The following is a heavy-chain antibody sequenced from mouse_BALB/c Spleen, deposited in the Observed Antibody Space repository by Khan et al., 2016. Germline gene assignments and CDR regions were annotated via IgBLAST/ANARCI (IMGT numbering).Heavy chain of an antibody. Sequence: QIQLVQSGPELKKPGKTVKISCKASGYTFTNYGMNWVKQAPGKGLKWMGWIKTYSGESTYADDFKGRFAFYLETSANTAYLQLNNLTHEAPATYCCARYRYYYGSSRYCDVGGAGTTVTVSS. CDR1: GYTFTNYG. V-gene: IGHV9-3-1*01. CDR2: IKTYSGES. J-gene: IGHJ1*01. CDR3: ARYRYYYGSSRYCDV. D-gene: IGHD1-1*01.